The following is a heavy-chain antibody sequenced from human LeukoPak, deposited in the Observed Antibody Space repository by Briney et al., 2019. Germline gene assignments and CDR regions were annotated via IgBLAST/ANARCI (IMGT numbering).Heavy chain of an antibody. D-gene: IGHD2-15*01. CDR3: WIPVGVAIP. Sequence: PGGSLRLSCAASGFPLSSYAVSWVRQAPGKGLEWVSAISGSGGSTYYADSVKGRFTISRDNPKNTLYLQMNSLRAEDTAVYYCWIPVGVAIPWGQGTLVTVSS. J-gene: IGHJ5*02. CDR1: GFPLSSYA. V-gene: IGHV3-23*01. CDR2: ISGSGGST.